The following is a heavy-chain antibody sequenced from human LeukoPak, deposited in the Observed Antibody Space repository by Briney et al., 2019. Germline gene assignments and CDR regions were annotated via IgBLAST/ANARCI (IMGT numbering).Heavy chain of an antibody. V-gene: IGHV4-39*07. J-gene: IGHJ4*02. CDR1: GGSIGKTSYY. CDR2: IYYSGTT. Sequence: SETLSLTCTVSGGSIGKTSYYWGWIRQPPGKGLVWIGNIYYSGTTYYNPSLKSRVTISVDTSKNQFSLTLNSVTAADTAVYFCARFKQLGRSFDSWGLGSLVTVSS. CDR3: ARFKQLGRSFDS. D-gene: IGHD1-1*01.